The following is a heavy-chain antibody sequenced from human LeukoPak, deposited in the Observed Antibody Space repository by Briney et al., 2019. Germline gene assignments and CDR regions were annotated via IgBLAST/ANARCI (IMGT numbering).Heavy chain of an antibody. Sequence: GGSLRLSCAASGFTFSSYGMHWVRQAPGKGLEWVAVISYDGSNKYYADSVKGRFTISRGNSKNTLYLQMNSLRAEDTAVYYCAKVGVVITEYWGQGTLVTVSS. CDR3: AKVGVVITEY. D-gene: IGHD3-22*01. J-gene: IGHJ4*02. CDR2: ISYDGSNK. CDR1: GFTFSSYG. V-gene: IGHV3-30*18.